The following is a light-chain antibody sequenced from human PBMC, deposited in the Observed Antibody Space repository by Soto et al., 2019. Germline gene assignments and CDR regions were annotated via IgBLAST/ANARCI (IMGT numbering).Light chain of an antibody. CDR1: QSVSSSY. CDR3: QQYCGSPPYT. CDR2: GAS. J-gene: IGKJ2*01. Sequence: EIVLTQSPGTLSLSPGERAILSCRASQSVSSSYLAWYQHKPGQAPRLLIYGASIRATGIPGRFSGSGSGTDFTLTISRLEPEDFAVYYCQQYCGSPPYTFGQGTKLEIK. V-gene: IGKV3-20*01.